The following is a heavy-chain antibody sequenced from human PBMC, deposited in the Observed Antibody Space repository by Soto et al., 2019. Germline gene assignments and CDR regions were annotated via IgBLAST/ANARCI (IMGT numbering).Heavy chain of an antibody. CDR2: ISAYNGNT. J-gene: IGHJ4*02. CDR3: ARDIGYSYGVYYFDY. Sequence: ASVKVSCKASGYTFTIYGISWVRQAPGQGLEWMGWISAYNGNTNYAQKLQGRVTMTTDTSTSTAYMELRSLRSDDTAVYYCARDIGYSYGVYYFDYWGQGTLVTVSS. D-gene: IGHD5-18*01. CDR1: GYTFTIYG. V-gene: IGHV1-18*01.